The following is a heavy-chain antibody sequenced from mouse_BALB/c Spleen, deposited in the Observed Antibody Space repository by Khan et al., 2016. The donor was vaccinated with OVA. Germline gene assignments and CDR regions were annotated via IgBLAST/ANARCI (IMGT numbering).Heavy chain of an antibody. CDR1: GFSLPSYG. D-gene: IGHD2-14*01. Sequence: VKLEVSGPGLVQPSQSLSLTCTVSGFSLPSYGVHWVRPSPGKGLEWLGVLWSGGSTDYNAAFISRLSISQDNSKSQVFFKMNSLQANDTAIYYCARIFIGTTDYAMDYWGQGTSVTGSS. J-gene: IGHJ4*01. V-gene: IGHV2-2*02. CDR2: LWSGGST. CDR3: ARIFIGTTDYAMDY.